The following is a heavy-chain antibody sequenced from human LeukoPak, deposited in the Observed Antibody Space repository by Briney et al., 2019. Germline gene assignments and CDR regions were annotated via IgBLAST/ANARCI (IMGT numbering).Heavy chain of an antibody. Sequence: GASVKVSCKASGYTFTSYGISWVRQAPGQGLEWMGWISAYNGNTNYAQKLQGRVTMTTDTSTSTAYMELRSVRSDDTAVYYCARVSHYYDGSGPTDYWGQGTLVTVSS. CDR2: ISAYNGNT. CDR3: ARVSHYYDGSGPTDY. CDR1: GYTFTSYG. D-gene: IGHD3-22*01. J-gene: IGHJ4*02. V-gene: IGHV1-18*01.